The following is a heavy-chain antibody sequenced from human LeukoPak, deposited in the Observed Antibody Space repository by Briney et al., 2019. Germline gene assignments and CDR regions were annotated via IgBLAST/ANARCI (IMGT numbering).Heavy chain of an antibody. J-gene: IGHJ4*02. CDR3: AKDAQRGFDYSNSLEY. V-gene: IGHV3-33*06. Sequence: PGRSLRLSCAASGFTFSHYGMHWVRKAPGRGLKWVAVIWNDVSNKYYADSVKGRFTISRDNSQNTVDLHMNSLRAEDTAVYYCAKDAQRGFDYSNSLEYWGQGTLVTVSS. CDR1: GFTFSHYG. D-gene: IGHD4-11*01. CDR2: IWNDVSNK.